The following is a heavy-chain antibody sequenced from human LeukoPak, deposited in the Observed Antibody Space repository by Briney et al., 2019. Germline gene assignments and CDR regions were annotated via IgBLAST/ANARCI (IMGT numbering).Heavy chain of an antibody. Sequence: GSLRLSCAASGFTFASSGMTWVRQAPGKGLEWVSGITSAGSTYYADSVKGRFTISRDNSKSTLYLQMNSLRAEDTAIYYCAKLTTYNYDSNSLFDYWGQGALVTVSS. CDR2: ITSAGST. D-gene: IGHD3-22*01. V-gene: IGHV3-23*01. CDR1: GFTFASSG. CDR3: AKLTTYNYDSNSLFDY. J-gene: IGHJ4*02.